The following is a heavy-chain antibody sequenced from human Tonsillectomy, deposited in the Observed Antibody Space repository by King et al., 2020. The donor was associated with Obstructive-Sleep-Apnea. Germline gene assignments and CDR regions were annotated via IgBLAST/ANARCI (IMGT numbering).Heavy chain of an antibody. CDR3: ARPFRDIFGDYYYGMDV. CDR2: IYYSGST. CDR1: GGSISSSSYY. D-gene: IGHD3-10*02. V-gene: IGHV4-39*01. Sequence: QLQESGPGLVKPSETLSLTCTVSGGSISSSSYYWGWIRQPPGKGLEWIGSIYYSGSTYYNPSLKSRVTISVDTSKNQFSLKLSSVTAADTAVYYCARPFRDIFGDYYYGMDVWGQGTTVTVSS. J-gene: IGHJ6*02.